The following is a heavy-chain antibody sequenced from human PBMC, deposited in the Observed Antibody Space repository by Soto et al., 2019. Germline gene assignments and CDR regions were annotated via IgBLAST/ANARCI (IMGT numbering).Heavy chain of an antibody. J-gene: IGHJ6*03. CDR1: GFTFDTYA. CDR2: ISGSGAKT. Sequence: EVQLLESGGGLVQPGGSLRLSCAASGFTFDTYAMSWVRQAPGKGLEWVSAISGSGAKTYYADSVKGRFTISSDNSKNTLYLQMNSLRAEDTAVYHCAKLECSGGSCYSGRLVDYVYDYMDGWGNGTTVTV. V-gene: IGHV3-23*01. CDR3: AKLECSGGSCYSGRLVDYVYDYMDG. D-gene: IGHD2-15*01.